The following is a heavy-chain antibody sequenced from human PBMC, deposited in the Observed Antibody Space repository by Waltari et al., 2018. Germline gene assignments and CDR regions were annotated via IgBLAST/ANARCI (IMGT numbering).Heavy chain of an antibody. J-gene: IGHJ4*02. V-gene: IGHV3-53*01. CDR1: GFTVSSSY. CDR2: IYSGGST. CDR3: ARGRSGSYCFDY. D-gene: IGHD1-26*01. Sequence: EVQLVESGGGLIQPGGSLRLSCAASGFTVSSSYMTWVRQAPGKGLGGVSVIYSGGSTYYADSVKCRFTISRDNSNNTLFLQMNSLRAEDTAVYYCARGRSGSYCFDYWGQGTLVTVSS.